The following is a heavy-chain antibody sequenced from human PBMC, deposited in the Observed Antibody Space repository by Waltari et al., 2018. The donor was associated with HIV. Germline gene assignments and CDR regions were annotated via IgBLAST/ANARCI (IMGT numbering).Heavy chain of an antibody. J-gene: IGHJ4*02. D-gene: IGHD1-26*01. CDR2: FHYTGTT. CDR1: GGSMSDTGDYH. Sequence: QLQLQESGPGLVKPSETLSLTCTVSGGSMSDTGDYHWGWIRQPPGKGLEWSGNFHYTGTTFYNPSLKSRVTISADTSKNQFSLKLSSLTAADTAVYFCMRHRGYFPPDYWGQGTLVTVSS. V-gene: IGHV4-39*01. CDR3: MRHRGYFPPDY.